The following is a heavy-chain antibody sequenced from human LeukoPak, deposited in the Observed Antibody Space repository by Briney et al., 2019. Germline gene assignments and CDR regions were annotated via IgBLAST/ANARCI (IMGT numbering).Heavy chain of an antibody. CDR3: VRDLILVWTPGDDFDH. D-gene: IGHD3-16*01. CDR2: INERATII. J-gene: IGHJ4*02. V-gene: IGHV3-74*01. CDR1: GFTFSNYW. Sequence: PGGSLRLSCAASGFTFSNYWMHWVRQAPGKGLEWVSRINERATIISYADSVKGRFTISRENARNTVYLQMNSLTAEDTAVYYCVRDLILVWTPGDDFDHWGQGTLVTVSS.